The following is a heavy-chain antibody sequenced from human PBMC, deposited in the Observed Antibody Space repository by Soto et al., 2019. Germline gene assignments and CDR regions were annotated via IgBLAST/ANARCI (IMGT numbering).Heavy chain of an antibody. CDR2: ISAYNGNT. CDR3: ARWNFRIVGATRFGAFDI. CDR1: GYTFTSYG. J-gene: IGHJ3*02. V-gene: IGHV1-18*01. Sequence: ASVKVSCKASGYTFTSYGISWVRQAPGQGLEWMGWISAYNGNTNYAQKLQGRVTMTTDTSTSTAYMELRSLRSDDTAVYYCARWNFRIVGATRFGAFDIWAKGQWSPSPQ. D-gene: IGHD1-26*01.